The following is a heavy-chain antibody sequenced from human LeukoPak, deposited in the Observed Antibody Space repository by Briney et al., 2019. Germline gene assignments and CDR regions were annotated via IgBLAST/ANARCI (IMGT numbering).Heavy chain of an antibody. Sequence: GGSLRLSCAASGFTFSSYGMHWVRQAPGKGLEWVAVISYDGSNKYYADSMKGRFTISRDNSKNTLYLQMNSLRAEDTAVYYCAKDRIQLWTRDFDYWGQGTLVTVSS. CDR2: ISYDGSNK. D-gene: IGHD5-18*01. V-gene: IGHV3-30*18. J-gene: IGHJ4*02. CDR1: GFTFSSYG. CDR3: AKDRIQLWTRDFDY.